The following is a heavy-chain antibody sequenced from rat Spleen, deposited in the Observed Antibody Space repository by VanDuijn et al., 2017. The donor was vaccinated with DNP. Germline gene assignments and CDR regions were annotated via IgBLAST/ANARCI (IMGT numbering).Heavy chain of an antibody. CDR1: GFSITRSYR. V-gene: IGHV3-3*01. CDR2: INSAGST. D-gene: IGHD1-5*01. J-gene: IGHJ3*01. Sequence: EVQLQESGPGLVKPSQSLSLTCSVTGFSITRSYRWNWIRKFPGSKLERMGYINSAGSTNYNPSLKSRISITRDTSKNQFFLQVNSVTTEDTATYYCARLGTQGFTYWGQGTLVTVSS. CDR3: ARLGTQGFTY.